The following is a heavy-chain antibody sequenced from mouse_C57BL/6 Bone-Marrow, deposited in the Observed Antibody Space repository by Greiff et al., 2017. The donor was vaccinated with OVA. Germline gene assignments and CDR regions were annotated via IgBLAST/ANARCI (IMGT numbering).Heavy chain of an antibody. CDR3: ARGAVVATGYFDY. V-gene: IGHV1-69*01. J-gene: IGHJ2*01. D-gene: IGHD1-1*01. CDR2: IDPSDSYT. Sequence: QVQLKQPGAELVMPGASVKLSCKASGYTFTSYWMHWVKQRPGQGLEWIGEIDPSDSYTNYNQKFKGKSTLTVDKSSSTAYMQLSSLTSEDSAVYYCARGAVVATGYFDYWGQGTTLTVSS. CDR1: GYTFTSYW.